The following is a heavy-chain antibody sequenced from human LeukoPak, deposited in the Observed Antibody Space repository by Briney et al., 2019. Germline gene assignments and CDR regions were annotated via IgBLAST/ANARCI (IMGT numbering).Heavy chain of an antibody. J-gene: IGHJ4*02. D-gene: IGHD6-13*01. Sequence: PGGSLRLSCAASGFTFSSYSMNWVRQAPGKGLEWVSSISSSSSYIYYADSVKGRFTISRDNAKNSLYLQMNSLRAEDTAVYYCARDKAAAGDYWGQGTLATVSS. CDR3: ARDKAAAGDY. CDR2: ISSSSSYI. V-gene: IGHV3-21*01. CDR1: GFTFSSYS.